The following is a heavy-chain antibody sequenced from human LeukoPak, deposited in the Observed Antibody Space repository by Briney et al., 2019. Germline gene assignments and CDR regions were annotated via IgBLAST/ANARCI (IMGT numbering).Heavy chain of an antibody. J-gene: IGHJ4*02. CDR2: INPSGGST. D-gene: IGHD2-15*01. Sequence: ASVKVSCKASGYTFTDYFMNWMRQAPGQGLEWMGIINPSGGSTSYAQKFQGRVTMTRDTSTSTVYMELSSLRSEDTAVYYCARGQPPPDVVHFDYWGQGTLVTVSS. V-gene: IGHV1-46*01. CDR1: GYTFTDYF. CDR3: ARGQPPPDVVHFDY.